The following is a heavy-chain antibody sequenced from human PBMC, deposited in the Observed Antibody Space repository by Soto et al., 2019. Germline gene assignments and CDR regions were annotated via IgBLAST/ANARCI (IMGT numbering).Heavy chain of an antibody. CDR3: ARARLTFAYGMDV. J-gene: IGHJ6*02. CDR1: GGSVNSGAYS. Sequence: QVQLQESGPGLVKPSETLSLTCTVSGGSVNSGAYSWTWIRQPPGKGLEWIGSIYYTGSTNYNPSLKSRVTISLDASKNQFSLKMNSVTAADMALYYCARARLTFAYGMDVWGQGTTVTVPS. V-gene: IGHV4-61*08. D-gene: IGHD3-16*01. CDR2: IYYTGST.